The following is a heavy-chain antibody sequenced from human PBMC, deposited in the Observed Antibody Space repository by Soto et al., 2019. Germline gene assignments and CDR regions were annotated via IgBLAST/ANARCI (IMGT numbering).Heavy chain of an antibody. Sequence: PGGSLRLSCAASGFTFSSYAMHWVRQAPGKGLEWVAVISYDGSNKYYADSVKGRFTISRDNSKNTLYLQMNSLRAEDTAVYYCARVVYYDFWSSFDPWGQGTLVTVSS. CDR2: ISYDGSNK. D-gene: IGHD3-3*01. CDR3: ARVVYYDFWSSFDP. J-gene: IGHJ5*02. CDR1: GFTFSSYA. V-gene: IGHV3-30-3*01.